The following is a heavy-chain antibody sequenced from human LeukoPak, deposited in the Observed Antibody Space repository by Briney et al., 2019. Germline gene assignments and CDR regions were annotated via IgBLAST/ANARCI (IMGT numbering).Heavy chain of an antibody. CDR3: ARVPKVCSGGSCSDYVLDY. D-gene: IGHD2-15*01. CDR1: GYTFTSYY. Sequence: VASVKVSCKASGYTFTSYYMHWVRQAPGQGLEWMGIINPSGGSTSYAQKFQGRVTMTRDTSTSTVYMELSSLRSEDTAVYYCARVPKVCSGGSCSDYVLDYWGQGTLVTVSS. J-gene: IGHJ4*02. V-gene: IGHV1-46*01. CDR2: INPSGGST.